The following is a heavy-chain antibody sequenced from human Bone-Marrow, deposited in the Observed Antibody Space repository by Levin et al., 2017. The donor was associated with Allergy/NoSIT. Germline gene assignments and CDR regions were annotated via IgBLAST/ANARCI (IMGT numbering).Heavy chain of an antibody. D-gene: IGHD2-21*02. CDR2: IDGRSDYI. J-gene: IGHJ4*02. CDR3: ARGIVVVTASYYLDY. CDR1: GFTFSSYT. Sequence: GGSLRLSCATSGFTFSSYTMHWVRQAPGEGLEWVASIDGRSDYIYYAESMKGRFTISRDNARNSVFLQMNTLRAADTAVYFCARGIVVVTASYYLDYWGQGTLVTVSS. V-gene: IGHV3-21*01.